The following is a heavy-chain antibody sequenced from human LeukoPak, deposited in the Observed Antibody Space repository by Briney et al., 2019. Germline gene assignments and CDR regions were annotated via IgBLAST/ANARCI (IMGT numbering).Heavy chain of an antibody. CDR1: GFTFSRFG. D-gene: IGHD2-21*02. CDR3: AKDRRSDFLGYFDY. CDR2: IWYDGSHK. Sequence: PGGSLRLSCVVSGFTFSRFGMHWVRQAPGKGLEWVAYIWYDGSHKYYTDSVKGRFTISRDNSKNTLYLQVNSLRVEDTAVYYCAKDRRSDFLGYFDYWGQGTLVTVSS. J-gene: IGHJ4*02. V-gene: IGHV3-30*02.